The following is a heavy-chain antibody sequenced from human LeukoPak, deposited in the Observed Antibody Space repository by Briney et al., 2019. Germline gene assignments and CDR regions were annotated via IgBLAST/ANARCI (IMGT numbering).Heavy chain of an antibody. V-gene: IGHV3-21*01. Sequence: GGSLRLSCAASGFTFSSYSMNWVRQAPGKGLEWVPCISSSSSYIHYAESVKGRFTISRDNAKNSLYLQMNSLRAEDTAVYYCARGFGELSEGYGMDVWGQGTTVTVSS. CDR1: GFTFSSYS. J-gene: IGHJ6*02. CDR3: ARGFGELSEGYGMDV. CDR2: ISSSSSYI. D-gene: IGHD3-10*01.